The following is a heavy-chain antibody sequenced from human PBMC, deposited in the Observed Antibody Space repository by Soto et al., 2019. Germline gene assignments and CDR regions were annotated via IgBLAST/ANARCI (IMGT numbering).Heavy chain of an antibody. CDR3: AKSSITEWELLRFDY. Sequence: GGSLRLSCAASGFTFSSYGMHWVRQAPGKGLEWVAVISYDGSNKYYADSVKGRFTISRDNSKNTLYLQMNSLRAEDTAVYYCAKSSITEWELLRFDYWGLGTLVTVSS. J-gene: IGHJ4*02. D-gene: IGHD1-26*01. CDR1: GFTFSSYG. CDR2: ISYDGSNK. V-gene: IGHV3-30*18.